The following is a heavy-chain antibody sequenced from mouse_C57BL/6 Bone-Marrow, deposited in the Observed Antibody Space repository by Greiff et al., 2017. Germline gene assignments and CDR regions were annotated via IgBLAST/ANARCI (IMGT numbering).Heavy chain of an antibody. CDR2: INPSTGGT. V-gene: IGHV1-42*01. D-gene: IGHD1-1*01. Sequence: VQLQQSGPELVKPGASVKISCKASGYSFTGYYMNWVKQSPEKSLEWIGEINPSTGGTTYNQKVKAKATLTVDKSSSTAYMQLKSLTSEDSAVYYCASEGGRDYWGQGTTLTVSS. J-gene: IGHJ2*01. CDR3: ASEGGRDY. CDR1: GYSFTGYY.